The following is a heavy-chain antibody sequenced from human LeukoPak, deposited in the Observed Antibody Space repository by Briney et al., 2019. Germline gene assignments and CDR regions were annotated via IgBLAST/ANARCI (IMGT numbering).Heavy chain of an antibody. D-gene: IGHD4-17*01. CDR1: GYTFTSYD. J-gene: IGHJ5*02. CDR2: VNPNSGNT. Sequence: ASVKVSCKASGYTFTSYDINWVRQATGQGLEWMGWVNPNSGNTGYAQKFQGRVTMTRNTSISTAYMEMSSLRSEDTAVYYCARARRLRYNWFDPWGPGTLVTVSS. V-gene: IGHV1-8*01. CDR3: ARARRLRYNWFDP.